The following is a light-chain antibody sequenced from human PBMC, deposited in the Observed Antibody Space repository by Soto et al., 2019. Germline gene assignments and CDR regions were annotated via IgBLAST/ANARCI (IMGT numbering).Light chain of an antibody. CDR2: DVS. J-gene: IGLJ1*01. V-gene: IGLV2-14*01. CDR1: SSDVGGYNY. Sequence: QSALTQPASVSGSPGQPITISCTGTSSDVGGYNYVSWYQQHPGKAPKLMIYDVSTRPSGVSNRFSGSKSGNTASLTISGIHAEDEADYYCSSYTSSSTYVFGTGTSVTVL. CDR3: SSYTSSSTYV.